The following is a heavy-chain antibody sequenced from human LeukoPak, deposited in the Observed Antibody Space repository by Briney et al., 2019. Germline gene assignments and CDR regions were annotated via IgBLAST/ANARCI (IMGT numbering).Heavy chain of an antibody. CDR3: ARGLVTMVRGVIISPFDY. V-gene: IGHV3-64*01. D-gene: IGHD3-10*01. Sequence: PGGSLRLSCAASGFTFSSYAMHWVRQAPGKGLEYVSAISSNGGSTYYANSVKGRFTISRDNSKNTLYLQMGSLRAEDMAVYYCARGLVTMVRGVIISPFDYWGQGTLVTVSS. CDR2: ISSNGGST. J-gene: IGHJ4*02. CDR1: GFTFSSYA.